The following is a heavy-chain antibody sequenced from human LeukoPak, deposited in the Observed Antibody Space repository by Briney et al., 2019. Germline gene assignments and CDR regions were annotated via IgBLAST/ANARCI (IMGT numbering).Heavy chain of an antibody. J-gene: IGHJ6*02. V-gene: IGHV3-7*01. CDR1: GFTFTSYW. CDR3: ARSAATVTTGILYYYYYGMDV. D-gene: IGHD4-17*01. CDR2: INEDGSYT. Sequence: GGSLRLSCAVSGFTFTSYWMSWVRPAPGKGLEWVANINEDGSYTYHADSVKGRLTISRDNAKNSLYLQMNSLRAEDTAVYYCARSAATVTTGILYYYYYGMDVWGQGTTVTVSS.